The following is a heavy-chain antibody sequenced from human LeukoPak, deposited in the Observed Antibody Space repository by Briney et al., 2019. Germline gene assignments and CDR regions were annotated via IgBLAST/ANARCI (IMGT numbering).Heavy chain of an antibody. J-gene: IGHJ4*02. Sequence: PSETLSLTCTVSGGSISSSSYYWGWIRQPPGKGLEWIGEINHSGSTNYNPSLKSRVTISVDTSKSQFSLKLSSVTAADTAVFYCARGGGYYGSGSYNYWGQGTLVTVSS. CDR3: ARGGGYYGSGSYNY. CDR1: GGSISSSSYY. D-gene: IGHD3-10*01. CDR2: INHSGST. V-gene: IGHV4-39*07.